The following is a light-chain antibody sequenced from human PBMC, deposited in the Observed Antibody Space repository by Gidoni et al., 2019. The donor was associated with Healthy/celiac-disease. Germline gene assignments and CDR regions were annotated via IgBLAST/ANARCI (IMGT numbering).Light chain of an antibody. CDR3: FSYGGHYV. J-gene: IGLJ1*01. V-gene: IGLV2-23*01. Sequence: QSALTQPASVSGSPGQSITISCTGTSSDVGSYNLVSWYQQHPGKAPKLMIYEASTRPSGVSNRFSGSRSGNTASLTISGLQAEDEADYYCFSYGGHYVFGTGTKVTVL. CDR2: EAS. CDR1: SSDVGSYNL.